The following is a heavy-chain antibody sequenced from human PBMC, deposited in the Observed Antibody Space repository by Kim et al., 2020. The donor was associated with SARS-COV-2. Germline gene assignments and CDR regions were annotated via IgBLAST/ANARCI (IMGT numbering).Heavy chain of an antibody. D-gene: IGHD3-9*01. CDR3: ARGPLRYFDWLLDRWFDP. Sequence: SETLSLTCAVYGGSFSGYYWSWIRQPPGKGLEWIGEINHSGSTNYNPSLKSRVTISVDTSKNQFSLKLSSVTAADTAVYYCARGPLRYFDWLLDRWFDP. CDR1: GGSFSGYY. CDR2: INHSGST. V-gene: IGHV4-34*01. J-gene: IGHJ5*02.